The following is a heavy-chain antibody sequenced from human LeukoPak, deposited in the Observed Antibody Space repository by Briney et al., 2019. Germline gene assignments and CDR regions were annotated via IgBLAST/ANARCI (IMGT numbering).Heavy chain of an antibody. CDR3: ARDWGGYYDSSGYYDGSFDY. Sequence: GASVKVSCKASGYTFTSYGISWVRQAPGQGLEWMGWISAYNGNTKYAQKVQGRVTMTTDTSTSTAYMELRSLRSEDTAVYYCARDWGGYYDSSGYYDGSFDYWGQGTLVTVSS. CDR2: ISAYNGNT. J-gene: IGHJ4*02. D-gene: IGHD3-22*01. CDR1: GYTFTSYG. V-gene: IGHV1-18*01.